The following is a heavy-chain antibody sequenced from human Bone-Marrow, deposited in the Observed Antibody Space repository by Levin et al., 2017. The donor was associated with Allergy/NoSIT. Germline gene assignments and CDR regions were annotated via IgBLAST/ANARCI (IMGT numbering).Heavy chain of an antibody. CDR3: ARALGYDSGDDI. CDR1: GVSINSGDDY. J-gene: IGHJ3*02. CDR2: IHYSGIT. V-gene: IGHV4-31*03. Sequence: SETLSLTCTVSGVSINSGDDYWTWIRQDPGKGLEWMGYIHYSGITYYNPSLKGRLTLSIDTSKNQFSLRLNSMTAADTAVYYCARALGYDSGDDIWGQGTMVTVSS. D-gene: IGHD1-20*01.